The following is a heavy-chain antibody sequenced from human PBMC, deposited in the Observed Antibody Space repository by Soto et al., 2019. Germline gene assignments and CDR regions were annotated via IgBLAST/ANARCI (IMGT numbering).Heavy chain of an antibody. Sequence: GASVKVSCKVSGYTLTELSMHWVRQAPGKGLEWMGGFNPDSGDTNYAQKFQGWVTMTRDTSISTAYMELSRLRSDDTAVYYCARVLAAAGNDAFDIWGQGTMVTVSS. V-gene: IGHV1-2*04. J-gene: IGHJ3*02. CDR2: FNPDSGDT. CDR3: ARVLAAAGNDAFDI. CDR1: GYTLTELS. D-gene: IGHD6-13*01.